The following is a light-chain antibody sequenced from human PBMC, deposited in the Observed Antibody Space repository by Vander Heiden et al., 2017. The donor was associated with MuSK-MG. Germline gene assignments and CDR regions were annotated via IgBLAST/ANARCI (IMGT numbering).Light chain of an antibody. CDR3: SSYAGSNNLNV. V-gene: IGLV2-8*01. Sequence: QSALTQPPSASGSPGQSVTISCTATSSDVGGYNYVSWYQQHPGKAPKLMIYEVSKRHSGVPDRFSGSKSGNTASLTVSGLQAEDEADYYCSSYAGSNNLNVFGTGTKVTVL. J-gene: IGLJ1*01. CDR2: EVS. CDR1: SSDVGGYNY.